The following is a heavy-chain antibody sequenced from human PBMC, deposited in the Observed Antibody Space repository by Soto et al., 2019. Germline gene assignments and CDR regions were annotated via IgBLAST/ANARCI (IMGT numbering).Heavy chain of an antibody. D-gene: IGHD3-10*01. Sequence: GGSLRLSCAASGFTFSSYAMHWVRQAPGKGLEWVAVISYDGSNKYYADSVKGRFTISRDNSKNTLDLQMNSLRAEDTAVYYCARRTVTYYYGSGSYYNDAFDIWGQGTMVTVSS. CDR2: ISYDGSNK. J-gene: IGHJ3*02. V-gene: IGHV3-30-3*01. CDR3: ARRTVTYYYGSGSYYNDAFDI. CDR1: GFTFSSYA.